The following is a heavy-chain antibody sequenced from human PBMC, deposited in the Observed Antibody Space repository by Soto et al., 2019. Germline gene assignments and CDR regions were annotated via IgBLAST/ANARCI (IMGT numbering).Heavy chain of an antibody. J-gene: IGHJ4*02. CDR1: GASITQYY. D-gene: IGHD6-19*01. CDR2: FSSTGST. V-gene: IGHV4-59*01. CDR3: ARGGGSPYHNHESDF. Sequence: QVQLQESGPGLVKPSETLSLTCAVSGASITQYYWNWIRQSPGRGLEWIVSFSSTGSTVYNPSLRGRVTISLDTSKNQFSLTLNSVTAADTAVYYCARGGGSPYHNHESDFWGQGTLVTVSS.